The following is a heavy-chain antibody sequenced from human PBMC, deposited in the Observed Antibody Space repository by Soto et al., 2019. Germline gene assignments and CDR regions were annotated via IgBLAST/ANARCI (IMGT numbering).Heavy chain of an antibody. CDR2: IYYSGST. Sequence: PSETLSLTCTVSGGSISSSSYYWGWIRQPPGKGLEWIGSIYYSGSTYYNPSLKSRVTISVDTSKNQFSLKLSSVTAAGTAVYYCARQFMAMVRGVTLLDYWGQGTLVTVSS. D-gene: IGHD3-10*01. CDR1: GGSISSSSYY. CDR3: ARQFMAMVRGVTLLDY. V-gene: IGHV4-39*01. J-gene: IGHJ4*02.